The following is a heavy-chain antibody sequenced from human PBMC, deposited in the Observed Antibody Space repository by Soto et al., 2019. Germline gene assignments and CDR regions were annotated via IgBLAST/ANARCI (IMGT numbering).Heavy chain of an antibody. CDR3: ARDRSIWYQLPYYGMDV. D-gene: IGHD2-2*01. CDR2: ISSSSSYI. CDR1: GFTFSSYS. Sequence: PGGSLRLSCAASGFTFSSYSMNWVRQAPGKGLEWVSSISSSSSYIYYADSVKGRFTISRDNAKNSLYLQMNSLRAEDTAVYYCARDRSIWYQLPYYGMDVWGQGTTVTVSS. V-gene: IGHV3-21*01. J-gene: IGHJ6*02.